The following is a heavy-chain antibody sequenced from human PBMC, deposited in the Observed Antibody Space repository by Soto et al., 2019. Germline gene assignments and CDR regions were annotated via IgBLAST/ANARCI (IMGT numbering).Heavy chain of an antibody. J-gene: IGHJ4*02. CDR3: ANRVTMVRGVISPDY. CDR1: GFNFSSYG. V-gene: IGHV3-30*18. D-gene: IGHD3-10*01. CDR2: ISSDGSNK. Sequence: PGGSLRLSCTASGFNFSSYGMHWVRQAPGKGLEWVAVISSDGSNKYYADSVKGRFTISRDNSKNTLYLQMNSLRAEDTAVYYCANRVTMVRGVISPDYWGQGTLVTVSS.